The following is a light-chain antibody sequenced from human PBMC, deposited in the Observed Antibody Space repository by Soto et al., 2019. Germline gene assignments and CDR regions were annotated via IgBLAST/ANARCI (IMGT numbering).Light chain of an antibody. Sequence: QSALTQPPSASGSPGQSVAISCTGTTSDIGGYNYVSWYQQHPGKAPKLMIYEVNKRPSGVPDRFSGPKSGNTASLTVSGLQAEDEADYYCSSHGGNSPYVFGTGTKLT. CDR1: TSDIGGYNY. J-gene: IGLJ1*01. CDR3: SSHGGNSPYV. CDR2: EVN. V-gene: IGLV2-8*01.